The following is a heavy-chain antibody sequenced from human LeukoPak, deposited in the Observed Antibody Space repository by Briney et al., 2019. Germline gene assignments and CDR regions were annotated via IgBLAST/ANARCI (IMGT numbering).Heavy chain of an antibody. CDR2: ISYDGSNK. V-gene: IGHV3-30*18. CDR1: GFTFSSYG. Sequence: GGSLRLSCAASGFTFSSYGMHWVRQAPGKGLEWVAVISYDGSNKYYADSAKGRFTISRDNSKNTLYLQMNSLRAEDTAVYYCAKDQGVLRYFDWSRFDLWGRGTLVTVSS. CDR3: AKDQGVLRYFDWSRFDL. J-gene: IGHJ2*01. D-gene: IGHD3-9*01.